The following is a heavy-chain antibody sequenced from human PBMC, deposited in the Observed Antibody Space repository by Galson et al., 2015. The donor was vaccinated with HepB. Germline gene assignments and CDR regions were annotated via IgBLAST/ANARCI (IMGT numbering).Heavy chain of an antibody. CDR2: IYWDDDK. CDR3: AHMSPPTTDYDPTYYFDY. J-gene: IGHJ4*02. V-gene: IGHV2-5*02. D-gene: IGHD3-16*01. CDR1: GFSLSTSGVG. Sequence: PALVKPTQTLTLTCTFSGFSLSTSGVGVGWIRQPPGKALEWLALIYWDDDKRYSPSLKSRLTITKDTSKNQVVLTMTNMDPVDTATYYCAHMSPPTTDYDPTYYFDYWGQGTLVTVSS.